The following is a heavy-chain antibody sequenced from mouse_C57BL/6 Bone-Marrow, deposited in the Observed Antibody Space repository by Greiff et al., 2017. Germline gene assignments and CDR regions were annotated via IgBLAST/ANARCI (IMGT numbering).Heavy chain of an antibody. Sequence: QVQLQQSGPELVKPGASVKISCKASGYAFSSSWMNWVKQRPGKGLEWIGRIYPGDGDTNYNGQFKGKATLTADKSSSTAYMQLSSLTSEDSAVYFCALDSSGYEFAYWGQGTLVTVSA. CDR3: ALDSSGYEFAY. D-gene: IGHD3-2*02. CDR2: IYPGDGDT. V-gene: IGHV1-82*01. CDR1: GYAFSSSW. J-gene: IGHJ3*01.